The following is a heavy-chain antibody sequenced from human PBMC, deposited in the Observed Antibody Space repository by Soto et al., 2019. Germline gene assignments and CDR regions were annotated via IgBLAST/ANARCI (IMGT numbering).Heavy chain of an antibody. Sequence: SLRLSCAPSCFTLSSHVVHWVRQATSKGLEWVAVISYSGSNRYCADSVKGRFTISRDDCKYTLYLQRNSLTAEDTSVYYGGNKSTRNDFDMWGQGTMVTASS. J-gene: IGHJ3*02. CDR1: CFTLSSHV. D-gene: IGHD5-12*01. CDR2: ISYSGSNR. CDR3: GNKSTRNDFDM. V-gene: IGHV3-30*18.